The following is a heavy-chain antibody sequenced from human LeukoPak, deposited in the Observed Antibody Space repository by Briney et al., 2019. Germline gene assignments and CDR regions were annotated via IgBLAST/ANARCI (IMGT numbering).Heavy chain of an antibody. J-gene: IGHJ4*02. CDR1: GYTFTSYD. CDR2: MNPNSGNT. CDR3: ARGLTTEYSSSSLDFDY. D-gene: IGHD6-6*01. V-gene: IGHV1-8*01. Sequence: GASVKVSCKASGYTFTSYDINWVRQATGQGLEWMGWMNPNSGNTGYAQKFQGRVTMTRNTSISTAYMELSSLRSEDTAVYYYARGLTTEYSSSSLDFDYWGQGTLVTVSS.